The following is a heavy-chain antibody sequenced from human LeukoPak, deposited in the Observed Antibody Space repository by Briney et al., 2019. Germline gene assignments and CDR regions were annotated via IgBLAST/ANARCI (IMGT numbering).Heavy chain of an antibody. D-gene: IGHD1-20*01. J-gene: IGHJ4*02. V-gene: IGHV3-30*02. CDR2: IRYDGINK. CDR1: GFTFSSYG. CDR3: AKDNWNYFDY. Sequence: GGSLRLSCAASGFTFSSYGMHWVRQAPGKGLERVAIIRYDGINKYYVDSVKGRFTISRDTSKNTLYLQMNSLRAEDTAVYYCAKDNWNYFDYWGQGTLVTVSS.